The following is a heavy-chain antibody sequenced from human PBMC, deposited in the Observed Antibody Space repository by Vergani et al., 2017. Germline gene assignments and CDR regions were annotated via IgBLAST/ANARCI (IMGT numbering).Heavy chain of an antibody. Sequence: QVQLVESGGGVVQPGRSLRLSCAASGFTFSSYVMHWVRQAPGKGLEWGAVISYDGSNKYYADSVKGRFTISRDNSKNTLYLQMNSLRAEDTAVYYCARQKGYSSSSFDYWGQGTLVTVSS. V-gene: IGHV3-30-3*01. J-gene: IGHJ4*02. D-gene: IGHD6-6*01. CDR3: ARQKGYSSSSFDY. CDR2: ISYDGSNK. CDR1: GFTFSSYV.